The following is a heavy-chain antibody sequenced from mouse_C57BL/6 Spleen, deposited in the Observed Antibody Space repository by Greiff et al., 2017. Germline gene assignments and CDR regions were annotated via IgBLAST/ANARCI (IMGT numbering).Heavy chain of an antibody. CDR1: GYTFTSYW. D-gene: IGHD2-5*01. J-gene: IGHJ3*01. CDR3: AREESYYSNYVAY. CDR2: LPPNSGST. V-gene: IGHV1-64*01. Sequence: QVQLQQPGAELVKPGASVKLSCKASGYTFTSYWMHWVKQRPGQGLEWIGMLPPNSGSTNYNEKFKSKATLTVDKSSSTAYMQLSSLTSEDSAVYYCAREESYYSNYVAYWGQGTLVTVSA.